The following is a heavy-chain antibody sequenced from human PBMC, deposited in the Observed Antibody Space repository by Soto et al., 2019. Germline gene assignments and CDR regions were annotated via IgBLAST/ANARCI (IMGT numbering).Heavy chain of an antibody. CDR1: GFTFSSYG. D-gene: IGHD1-26*01. CDR3: ARSRELHSEDFDY. CDR2: IWYDGSNK. Sequence: VQLVESGGGVVQPGRSLRLSCAASGFTFSSYGMHWVRQAPGKGLEWVAVIWYDGSNKYYADSVKGRFTISRDNSKNTLYLQMNSLRAEDTAVYYCARSRELHSEDFDYWGQGTLVTVSS. J-gene: IGHJ4*02. V-gene: IGHV3-33*01.